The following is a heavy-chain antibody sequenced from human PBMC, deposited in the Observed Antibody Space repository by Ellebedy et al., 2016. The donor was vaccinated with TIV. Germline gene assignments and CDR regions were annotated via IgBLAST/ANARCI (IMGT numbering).Heavy chain of an antibody. CDR1: GGSISSYY. Sequence: GSLRLSCTVSGGSISSYYWSWIRQPAGKGLEWIGRIYTSGSTNYNPSLKSRVTMSVDTSKNQFSLMLSSVTAADTAVYYCARDPVPRYSGYSTQGVWGQGTMVTVSS. CDR3: ARDPVPRYSGYSTQGV. J-gene: IGHJ3*01. CDR2: IYTSGST. D-gene: IGHD5-12*01. V-gene: IGHV4-4*07.